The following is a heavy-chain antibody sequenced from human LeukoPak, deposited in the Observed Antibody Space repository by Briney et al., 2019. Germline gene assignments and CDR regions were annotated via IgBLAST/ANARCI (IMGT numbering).Heavy chain of an antibody. V-gene: IGHV3-23*01. D-gene: IGHD3-22*01. CDR3: AKAVDGRGYYFERGADF. J-gene: IGHJ4*02. CDR2: ISGNGAHP. CDR1: DFILSTYA. Sequence: GGSLRLSCTASDFILSTYAMSWVRQAPGKGLEWVSRISGNGAHPYYADSVRGRFSISRDFSRNAVFLQMSSLRVEDTATYYCAKAVDGRGYYFERGADFWGQGTMVTVSS.